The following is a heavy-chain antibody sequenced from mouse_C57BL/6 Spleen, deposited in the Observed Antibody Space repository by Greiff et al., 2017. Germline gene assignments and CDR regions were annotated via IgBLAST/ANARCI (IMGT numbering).Heavy chain of an antibody. CDR3: ARVYYSNYSFAC. D-gene: IGHD2-5*01. CDR2: IDPSDSET. V-gene: IGHV1-52*01. J-gene: IGHJ3*01. Sequence: QVQLKQPGAELVRPGSSVKLSCKASGYTFTSYWMHWVKQRPIQGLEWIGNIDPSDSETHYNQKFKDKATLTVDKSSSTAYMQRSSLTSEDSAVYYCARVYYSNYSFACWGQGTLVTVSA. CDR1: GYTFTSYW.